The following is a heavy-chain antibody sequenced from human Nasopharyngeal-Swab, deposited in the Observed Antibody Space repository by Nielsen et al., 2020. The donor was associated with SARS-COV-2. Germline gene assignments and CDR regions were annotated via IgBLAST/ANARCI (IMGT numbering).Heavy chain of an antibody. Sequence: WIRQSPSRGLEWLGRTYYRSKWYNDYAVSVKSRITINPDTSKNQFSLQLNSVTPEDTAVYYCARSRAALLWFGESRHLFDYWGQGTLVTVSS. D-gene: IGHD3-10*01. CDR3: ARSRAALLWFGESRHLFDY. V-gene: IGHV6-1*01. CDR2: TYYRSKWYN. J-gene: IGHJ4*02.